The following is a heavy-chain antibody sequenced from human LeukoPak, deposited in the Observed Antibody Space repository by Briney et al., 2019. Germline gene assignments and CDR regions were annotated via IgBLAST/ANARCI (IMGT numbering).Heavy chain of an antibody. CDR1: GFTFSDYG. CDR2: IWYDGTNK. V-gene: IGHV3-33*03. J-gene: IGHJ6*02. D-gene: IGHD5-18*01. Sequence: GGSLRLSCAASGFTFSDYGIHWVRQAPGKGLEWVAVIWYDGTNKYYGDSVKGRFTISRDNAKNSLYLQMNSLRAEDTALYYCAKDVDTAMVTGGMDVWGQGTTVTVSS. CDR3: AKDVDTAMVTGGMDV.